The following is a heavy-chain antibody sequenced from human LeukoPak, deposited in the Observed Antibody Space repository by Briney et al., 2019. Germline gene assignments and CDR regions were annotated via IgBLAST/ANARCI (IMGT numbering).Heavy chain of an antibody. Sequence: QSGGSLRLSFAASGFTVSSNYMSWVRQAPGKGLEWVSVIYSGGSTYYADSVKGRFTISRDNSKNTLYLQMNSLRPEDTAVYYCAKDLSPAADGTYFDYWGQGTLVTVSS. CDR2: IYSGGST. V-gene: IGHV3-66*01. D-gene: IGHD6-13*01. J-gene: IGHJ4*02. CDR1: GFTVSSNY. CDR3: AKDLSPAADGTYFDY.